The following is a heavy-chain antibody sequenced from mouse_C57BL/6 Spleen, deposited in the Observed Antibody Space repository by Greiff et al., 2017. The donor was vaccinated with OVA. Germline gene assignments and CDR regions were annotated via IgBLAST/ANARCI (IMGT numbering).Heavy chain of an antibody. V-gene: IGHV1-55*01. D-gene: IGHD2-4*01. J-gene: IGHJ3*01. Sequence: QVQLKQSGAELVKPGASVKMSCKASGYTFTSYWITWVKQRPGQGLEWIGDIYPGSGSTNYNEKFKSKATLTVDTSSSTAYMQLSSLTSEDSAVYYCARAYYDYPAWFAYWGQGTLVTVSA. CDR2: IYPGSGST. CDR1: GYTFTSYW. CDR3: ARAYYDYPAWFAY.